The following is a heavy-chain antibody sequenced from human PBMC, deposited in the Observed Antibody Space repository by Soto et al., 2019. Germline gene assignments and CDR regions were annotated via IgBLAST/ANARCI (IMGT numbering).Heavy chain of an antibody. J-gene: IGHJ4*02. CDR1: GFNFSAYT. CDR2: ISGGSTYI. D-gene: IGHD1-1*01. Sequence: EVQLVESGGGLVKPGGSLRLSCAASGFNFSAYTINWIRHVPGRGLEWVSSISGGSTYIFYADSLRGRFTISRDNAKNSVSLQMNSLSADDTAVYYCASDRGTWKDFDYWGQGTLVCVSS. CDR3: ASDRGTWKDFDY. V-gene: IGHV3-21*01.